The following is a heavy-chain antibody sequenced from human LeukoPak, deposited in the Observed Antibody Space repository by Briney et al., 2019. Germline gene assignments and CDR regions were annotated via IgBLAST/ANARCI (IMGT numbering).Heavy chain of an antibody. V-gene: IGHV4-39*07. CDR1: GGSISSSSYY. D-gene: IGHD3-3*01. CDR2: INHSGST. Sequence: SETLSLTCTVSGGSISSSSYYWGWIRQPPGKGLEWIGEINHSGSTNYNPSLKSRVTISVATSKNQFSLKLSSVTAADTAVYYCARVVTIFGVVIYYYYYMDVWGKGTTVTVSS. CDR3: ARVVTIFGVVIYYYYYMDV. J-gene: IGHJ6*03.